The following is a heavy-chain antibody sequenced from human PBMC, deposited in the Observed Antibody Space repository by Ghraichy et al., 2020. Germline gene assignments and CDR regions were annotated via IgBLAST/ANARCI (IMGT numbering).Heavy chain of an antibody. CDR3: ARHEGAGVDGYNYWYYGMDV. Sequence: ESLNISCTVSGGSISRTSYYWGWIRQAPGKGLEWIGSMYYSGSIYYNPSLKSRVNTSVDTSKNQFFLKLSSVTAADTAVYYCARHEGAGVDGYNYWYYGMDVWGQGTTVTVSS. CDR1: GGSISRTSYY. D-gene: IGHD5-24*01. J-gene: IGHJ6*02. CDR2: MYYSGSI. V-gene: IGHV4-39*01.